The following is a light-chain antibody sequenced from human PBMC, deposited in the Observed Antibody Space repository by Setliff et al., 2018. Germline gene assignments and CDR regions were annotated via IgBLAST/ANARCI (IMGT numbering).Light chain of an antibody. Sequence: QSALAQPPSASGSPGQSVTISCTGTSSDVGGYNYVSWYQQLPGKAPKLIIHEVHKRPSGVSDRFSGPKSGNTASLTISGLQADDEADYHCCSYAGSGTVIFGGGTKVTVL. CDR2: EVH. J-gene: IGLJ2*01. CDR1: SSDVGGYNY. V-gene: IGLV2-8*01. CDR3: CSYAGSGTVI.